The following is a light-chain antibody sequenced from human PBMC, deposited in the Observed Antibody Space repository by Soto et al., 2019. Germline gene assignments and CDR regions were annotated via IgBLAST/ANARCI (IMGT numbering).Light chain of an antibody. V-gene: IGKV3-15*01. CDR2: GAS. CDR3: QEYNDWPPWS. J-gene: IGKJ1*01. CDR1: QSVSSK. Sequence: EIVMTQSPATLSVSPGERATLSCRASQSVSSKLVWYQQKPGQAPRLLIYGASTRATGVPARFSGSGSGTEFTLTISSLQSEDFAVYSCQEYNDWPPWSFGHGTKVEIK.